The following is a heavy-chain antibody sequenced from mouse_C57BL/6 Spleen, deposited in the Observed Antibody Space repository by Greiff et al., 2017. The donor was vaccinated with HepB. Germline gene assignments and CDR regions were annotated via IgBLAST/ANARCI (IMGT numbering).Heavy chain of an antibody. Sequence: EVKVEESGGGLVQPGGSMKLSCAASGFTFSDAWMDWVRQSPEKGLEWVAEIRNKANNHATYYAESVKGRFTISRDDSKSSVYLQMNSLRAEDTGIYYCARLDYYGSSYYFDYWGQGTTLTVSS. J-gene: IGHJ2*01. D-gene: IGHD1-1*01. V-gene: IGHV6-6*01. CDR3: ARLDYYGSSYYFDY. CDR2: IRNKANNHAT. CDR1: GFTFSDAW.